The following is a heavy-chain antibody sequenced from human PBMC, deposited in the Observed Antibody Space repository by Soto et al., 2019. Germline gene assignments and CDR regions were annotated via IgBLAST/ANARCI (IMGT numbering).Heavy chain of an antibody. CDR1: GFTFSSYC. V-gene: IGHV3-33*01. Sequence: GGSLRLSCAASGFTFSSYCMHWVRQAPGEGLEWVAVIWYDGSNKYYADSVKGRFTISRDNSKNTLYLQMNSLRAEDTAVYYCSRVPYYYDNSGYRDASDMWGQGTMVNVSS. CDR2: IWYDGSNK. CDR3: SRVPYYYDNSGYRDASDM. J-gene: IGHJ3*02. D-gene: IGHD3-22*01.